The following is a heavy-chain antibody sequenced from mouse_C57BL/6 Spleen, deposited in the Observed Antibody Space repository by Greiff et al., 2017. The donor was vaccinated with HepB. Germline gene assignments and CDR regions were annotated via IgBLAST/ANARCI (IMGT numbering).Heavy chain of an antibody. D-gene: IGHD1-1*01. CDR3: ARCDYYGSSPFDY. J-gene: IGHJ2*01. CDR2: IDPENGDT. CDR1: GFNIKDDY. V-gene: IGHV14-4*01. Sequence: VQLQQSGAELVRPGASVKLSCTASGFNIKDDYMHWVKQRPEQGLEWIGWIDPENGDTEYASKFQGKATITADTSSNTAYLQFSSLTSEDSAIYYCARCDYYGSSPFDYWGQGTTLTVSS.